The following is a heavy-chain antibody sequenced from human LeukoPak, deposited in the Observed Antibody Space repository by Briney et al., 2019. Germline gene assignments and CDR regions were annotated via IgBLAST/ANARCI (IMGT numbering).Heavy chain of an antibody. CDR3: AKYHSSNWRVDY. CDR1: GFTFNSYW. J-gene: IGHJ4*02. D-gene: IGHD1-1*01. Sequence: GGSLRLSCAASGFTFNSYWMSWVRQAPGKGLEWVANIKQDGSEKYYVGSVKGRFTISRDNAKNSLYLQMNSLRAEDTAVYYCAKYHSSNWRVDYWGQGTLVTVSS. V-gene: IGHV3-7*01. CDR2: IKQDGSEK.